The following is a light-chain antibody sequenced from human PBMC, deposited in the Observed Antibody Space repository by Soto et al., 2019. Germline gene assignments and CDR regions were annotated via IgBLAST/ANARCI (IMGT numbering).Light chain of an antibody. CDR2: AAI. CDR3: QQTYSTPHT. CDR1: QTITTY. J-gene: IGKJ2*01. V-gene: IGKV1-39*01. Sequence: DIQMTQSPSSLSASVGDRVTITCRASQTITTYLNWYQHKPGKAPKLLIYAAISLQSGVPSRLSGSGSGTEFTLTISSLQPEDFATYYCQQTYSTPHTFGQGTKVDIK.